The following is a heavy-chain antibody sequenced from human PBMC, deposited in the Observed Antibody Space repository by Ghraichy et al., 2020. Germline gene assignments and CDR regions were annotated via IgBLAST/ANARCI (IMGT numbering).Heavy chain of an antibody. D-gene: IGHD3-3*01. CDR1: GFTFSTYW. CDR3: ARVTYYDFWSGHPAYGMDV. Sequence: GESLNISCAASGFTFSTYWMSWVRQAPGKGLEWVANIKQDGSEKYYVDSVKGRFTMSRDNIKNSLYLQMNSLRAEDTAVYYCARVTYYDFWSGHPAYGMDVWGQVTTVTVSS. CDR2: IKQDGSEK. J-gene: IGHJ6*02. V-gene: IGHV3-7*01.